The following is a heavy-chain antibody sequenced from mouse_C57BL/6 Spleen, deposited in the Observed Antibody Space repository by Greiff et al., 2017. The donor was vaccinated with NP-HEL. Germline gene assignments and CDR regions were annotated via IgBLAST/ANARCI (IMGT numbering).Heavy chain of an antibody. J-gene: IGHJ4*01. V-gene: IGHV5-6*01. CDR2: ISSGGSYT. CDR1: GFTFSSYG. D-gene: IGHD3-2*02. Sequence: EVQVVESGGDLVKPGGSLKLSCAASGFTFSSYGMSWVRQTPDKRLEWVATISSGGSYTYYPDSVKGRFTISRDNAKNTLYLQMSSLKSEDTAMYYCARLDSSCYPYAMDYWGQGTSVTVSS. CDR3: ARLDSSCYPYAMDY.